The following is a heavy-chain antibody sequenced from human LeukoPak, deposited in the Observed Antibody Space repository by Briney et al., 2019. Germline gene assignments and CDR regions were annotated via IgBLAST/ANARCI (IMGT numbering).Heavy chain of an antibody. D-gene: IGHD1-7*01. CDR2: MNGEGTTI. V-gene: IGHV3-74*01. J-gene: IGHJ4*02. Sequence: GGSLRLSCAASGFTFSSYGMHWVRQAPGKGLMWVSRMNGEGTTIDYADSVKGRFTVSRDYAKNTLFLQMNNLRTEDTALYFCATARNFRFEYWGQGSLVIVSA. CDR1: GFTFSSYG. CDR3: ATARNFRFEY.